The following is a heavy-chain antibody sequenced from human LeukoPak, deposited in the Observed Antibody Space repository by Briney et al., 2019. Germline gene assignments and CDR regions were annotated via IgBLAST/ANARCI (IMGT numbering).Heavy chain of an antibody. CDR1: GGSISSYY. CDR2: IYYSGST. Sequence: SETLSLTCTVSGGSISSYYWSWIRQPPGKGLEWIGYIYYSGSTNYNPSLKSRVTISVDTSQNQFSLKLSSVTAADTAVYYCARHDAYSSSWYFFDYWGQGTLVTVSS. V-gene: IGHV4-59*08. D-gene: IGHD6-13*01. J-gene: IGHJ4*02. CDR3: ARHDAYSSSWYFFDY.